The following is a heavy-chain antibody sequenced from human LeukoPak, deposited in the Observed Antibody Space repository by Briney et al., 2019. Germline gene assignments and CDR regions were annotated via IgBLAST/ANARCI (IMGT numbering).Heavy chain of an antibody. D-gene: IGHD4-17*01. V-gene: IGHV1-69*04. Sequence: SVTVSFKASGGTFSIYAISWVRQAPGQGGGWMGRIIPILGIANYAQKFQGRVTITAGKSTSTAYMELSSLRSEDTAVYYCARDRTGDYVVDYWGQGTLVTVSS. CDR2: IIPILGIA. J-gene: IGHJ4*02. CDR3: ARDRTGDYVVDY. CDR1: GGTFSIYA.